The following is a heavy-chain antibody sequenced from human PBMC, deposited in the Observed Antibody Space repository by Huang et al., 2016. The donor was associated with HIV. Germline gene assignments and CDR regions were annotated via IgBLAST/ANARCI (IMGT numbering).Heavy chain of an antibody. V-gene: IGHV4-59*11. CDR1: GGSISTHY. D-gene: IGHD3-3*01. J-gene: IGHJ4*02. Sequence: QVQLQESGPGLVKPSETLSLTCIVSGGSISTHYWSWIRPPPGKGLGWIGSIDYSRRNNYSPAIKSRVTILLDTAKTQLSLRVNAVAAADTAMYYCARDHHDFWRGYRRMYFFDHWGQGTLVTVSS. CDR2: IDYSRRN. CDR3: ARDHHDFWRGYRRMYFFDH.